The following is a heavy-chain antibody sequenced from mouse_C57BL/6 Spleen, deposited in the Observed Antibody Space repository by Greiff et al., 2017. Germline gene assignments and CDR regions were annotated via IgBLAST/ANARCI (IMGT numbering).Heavy chain of an antibody. CDR1: GYTFTSYR. J-gene: IGHJ4*01. CDR2: IHPNSGST. D-gene: IGHD1-1*01. CDR3: ASAPFTTVVATRAMDY. V-gene: IGHV1-64*01. Sequence: QVQLQQPGAELVKPGASVKLSCKASGYTFTSYRMHWVKQRPGKGLEWIGMIHPNSGSTNYNEKFKSKATLTVDKSSSTAYMQLSLLTSDVSAVYFCASAPFTTVVATRAMDYWGQGTSVTVSS.